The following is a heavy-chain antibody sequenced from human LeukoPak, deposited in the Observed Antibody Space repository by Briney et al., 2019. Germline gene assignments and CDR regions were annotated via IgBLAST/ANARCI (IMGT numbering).Heavy chain of an antibody. J-gene: IGHJ4*02. CDR2: IVGSGGST. D-gene: IGHD2-2*01. CDR1: GFTFSSYA. Sequence: GGSLRLSCAVSGFTFSSYAMNWVRQAPGKGLEWVSAIVGSGGSTYYADSVKGRFTISRDNSKNTLYLQMNSLRAEDTAVYYCAKGSCSSISCSAPDYWGQGTLVTVSS. V-gene: IGHV3-23*01. CDR3: AKGSCSSISCSAPDY.